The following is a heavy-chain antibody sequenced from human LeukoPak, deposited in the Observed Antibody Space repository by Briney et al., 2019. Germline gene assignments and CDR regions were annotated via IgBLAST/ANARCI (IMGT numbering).Heavy chain of an antibody. J-gene: IGHJ4*02. CDR3: ARRRYCSSTSCYRFRSDFDY. V-gene: IGHV4-34*01. CDR2: INHSGST. Sequence: SETLSLTCAVYGGSFSVYYWSWIRQPPGKGLEWIGEINHSGSTNYNPSLKSRVTISVDTSKNQFSLKLSSVTAADTAVYYCARRRYCSSTSCYRFRSDFDYWGQGTLVTVSS. CDR1: GGSFSVYY. D-gene: IGHD2-2*01.